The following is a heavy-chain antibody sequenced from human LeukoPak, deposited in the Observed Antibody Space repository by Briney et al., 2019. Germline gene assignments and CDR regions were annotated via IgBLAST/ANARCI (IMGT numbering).Heavy chain of an antibody. Sequence: GGSLRLSCAASEFTFSTYWMSWVRQAPGKGLEWVANIKEDGSEKRYVGSVKGRFTISRDNAKNSLYLQMNSLRVEDTAIYYCAKDRTVGASYWYFDLWGRGTLVTVSS. CDR3: AKDRTVGASYWYFDL. CDR1: EFTFSTYW. D-gene: IGHD1-26*01. J-gene: IGHJ2*01. CDR2: IKEDGSEK. V-gene: IGHV3-7*03.